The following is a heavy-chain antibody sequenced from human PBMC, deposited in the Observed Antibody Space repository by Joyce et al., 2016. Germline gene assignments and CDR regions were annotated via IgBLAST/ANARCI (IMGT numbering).Heavy chain of an antibody. CDR1: GGAISIHY. Sequence: VQLQESGPGLVKPSETLSLTCTVSGGAISIHYWGWIRQPPGKRLEWMGYIYYCGSTNYNPSLKSRVNISVDTSNNHFSLKLRAVIAADTAVYYCAIGLGTPYGMDVWGQGTTVTVSS. V-gene: IGHV4-59*11. J-gene: IGHJ6*02. CDR2: IYYCGST. D-gene: IGHD7-27*01. CDR3: AIGLGTPYGMDV.